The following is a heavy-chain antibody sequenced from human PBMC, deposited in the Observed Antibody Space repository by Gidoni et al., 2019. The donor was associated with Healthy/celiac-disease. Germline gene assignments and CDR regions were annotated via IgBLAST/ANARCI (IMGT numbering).Heavy chain of an antibody. J-gene: IGHJ4*02. CDR3: AKSLRFLEWLLGY. CDR1: GFTVSSYG. Sequence: QVQLVESGGGVVQPGRSLRLSCAASGFTVSSYGMHWVRPAPGKGLEWVAVISYDGSNKYYADSVKGRFTISRDNSKNTLYLQMNSLRAEDTAVYYCAKSLRFLEWLLGYWGQGTLVTVSS. V-gene: IGHV3-30*18. D-gene: IGHD3-3*01. CDR2: ISYDGSNK.